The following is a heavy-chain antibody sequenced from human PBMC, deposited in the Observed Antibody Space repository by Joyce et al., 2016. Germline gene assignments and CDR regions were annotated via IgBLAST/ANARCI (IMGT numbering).Heavy chain of an antibody. D-gene: IGHD3-22*01. J-gene: IGHJ3*02. V-gene: IGHV1-18*01. Sequence: QVQLVQSGSEVKKPGASVEVSCKASGYIFTTYGISWVRQAPGQGFEWMGGISAHHGNTKDAQKFQGRGTMTIDTSTSTAYMELESLRSDDTAVYYCARDIHYYNSSGYYWGAFDIWGQGTMVSVSS. CDR2: ISAHHGNT. CDR3: ARDIHYYNSSGYYWGAFDI. CDR1: GYIFTTYG.